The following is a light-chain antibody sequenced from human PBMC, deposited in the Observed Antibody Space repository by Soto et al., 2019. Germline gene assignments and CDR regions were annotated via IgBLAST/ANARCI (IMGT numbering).Light chain of an antibody. CDR2: DAS. CDR1: QDISNY. V-gene: IGKV1-33*01. CDR3: KKYVYRLFT. J-gene: IGKJ3*01. Sequence: DIQMTQSPSSLSASVGDRVTITCQASQDISNYLNWYQQKPWKAPKLLIYDASNLETGVSSRFSGSGSGRAFTLTISSLHPEVIATYYCKKYVYRLFTAVPETKGHIK.